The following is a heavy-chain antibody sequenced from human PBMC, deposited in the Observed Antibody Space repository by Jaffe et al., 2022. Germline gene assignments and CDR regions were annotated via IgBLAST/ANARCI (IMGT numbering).Heavy chain of an antibody. CDR2: INHSGST. V-gene: IGHV4-34*01. CDR3: ASPRPRNSSGYIGYAFDI. CDR1: GGSFSGYY. J-gene: IGHJ3*02. D-gene: IGHD3-22*01. Sequence: QVQLQQWGAGLLKPSETLSLTCAVYGGSFSGYYWSWIRQPPGKGLEWIGEINHSGSTNYNPSLKSRVTISVDTSKNQFSLKLSSVTAADTAVYYCASPRPRNSSGYIGYAFDIWGQGTMVTVSS.